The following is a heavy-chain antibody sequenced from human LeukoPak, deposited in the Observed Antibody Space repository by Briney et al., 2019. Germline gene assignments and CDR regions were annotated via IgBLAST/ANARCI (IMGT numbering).Heavy chain of an antibody. CDR1: GFTFSNYW. CDR2: IKPDESEK. V-gene: IGHV3-7*03. Sequence: GGSLRLSCGASGFTFSNYWMSWVRQPPGKGLEWVANIKPDESEKYFADSVKGRFTISRDNAKNTLFLQMNSLRAEDTAVYYCAKASTFGELNRPFDHWGQGTLVTVSS. CDR3: AKASTFGELNRPFDH. D-gene: IGHD3-10*01. J-gene: IGHJ5*02.